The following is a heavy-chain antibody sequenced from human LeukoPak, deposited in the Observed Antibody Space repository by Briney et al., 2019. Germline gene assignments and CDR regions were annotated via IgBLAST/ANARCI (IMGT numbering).Heavy chain of an antibody. CDR2: IRYDGSNK. J-gene: IGHJ4*02. CDR1: GFTFSSYG. CDR3: AKDIKPMIVVVSDFDY. Sequence: GGSLRLSCAASGFTFSSYGMHWVRQAPGKGLEGVAFIRYDGSNKYYADSVKGRFTISRDNSKNTLYLQMNSLRAEDTAVYYCAKDIKPMIVVVSDFDYWGQGTLVTVSS. D-gene: IGHD3-22*01. V-gene: IGHV3-30*02.